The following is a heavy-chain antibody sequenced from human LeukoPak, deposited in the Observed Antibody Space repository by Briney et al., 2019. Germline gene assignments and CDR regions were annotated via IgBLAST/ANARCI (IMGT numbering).Heavy chain of an antibody. D-gene: IGHD6-19*01. J-gene: IGHJ3*02. CDR3: ARGGGAGIAVADTSGAFDI. Sequence: GASVTVSCTASVYTFTIYYMHWVRQAPGQGLEWMGIINPSGGSTSYAQKFQGRVTMTRDTSTSTVYMELSSLRSEDTAVYYCARGGGAGIAVADTSGAFDIWGQGTMVTVSS. CDR2: INPSGGST. V-gene: IGHV1-46*01. CDR1: VYTFTIYY.